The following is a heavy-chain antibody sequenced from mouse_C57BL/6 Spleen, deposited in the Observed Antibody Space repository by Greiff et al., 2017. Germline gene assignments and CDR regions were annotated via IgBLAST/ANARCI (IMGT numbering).Heavy chain of an antibody. CDR3: ATGDYGGVLDV. D-gene: IGHD1-1*01. Sequence: VQLQQSGPELVKPGASVKISCKASGYTFTDYYMNWVKQSHGKSLEWIGDINPNNGGTSYNQKFKGKATLTVDKSSSTAYMELRSLTSEDSAVYYCATGDYGGVLDVWGTGTTVTVSS. V-gene: IGHV1-26*01. CDR2: INPNNGGT. CDR1: GYTFTDYY. J-gene: IGHJ1*03.